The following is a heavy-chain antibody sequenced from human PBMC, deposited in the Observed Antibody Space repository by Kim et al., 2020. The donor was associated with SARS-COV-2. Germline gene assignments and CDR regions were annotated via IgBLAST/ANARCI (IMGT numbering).Heavy chain of an antibody. CDR3: ARLAAAGSLVDS. J-gene: IGHJ4*02. V-gene: IGHV4-4*02. Sequence: SETLSLTCAVSGGSISSTNWWSWVRQPPGKGLEWIGEIYHSGSTNYNPSLKSRVTISVDNSKNQFSLKLSSVTAADTAVYYCARLAAAGSLVDSWGQGTLVTVSS. CDR2: IYHSGST. CDR1: GGSISSTNW. D-gene: IGHD6-13*01.